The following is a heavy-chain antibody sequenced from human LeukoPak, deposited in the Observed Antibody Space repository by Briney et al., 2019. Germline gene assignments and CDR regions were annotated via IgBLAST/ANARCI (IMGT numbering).Heavy chain of an antibody. CDR1: GYTFTSYD. D-gene: IGHD3-22*01. CDR2: MNPNSGNT. J-gene: IGHJ4*02. Sequence: GASVKVSCKASGYTFTSYDINWVRQATGQGLEWMGWMNPNSGNTGYAQKFQGRVTITRNTSISTAYMELSSLRSEDTAVYYCARVLGHYYDSSGYSFDYWGQGTLVTVSS. V-gene: IGHV1-8*03. CDR3: ARVLGHYYDSSGYSFDY.